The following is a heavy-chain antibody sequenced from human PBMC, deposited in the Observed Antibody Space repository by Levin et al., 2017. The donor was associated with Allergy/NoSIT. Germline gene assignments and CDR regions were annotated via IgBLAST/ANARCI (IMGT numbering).Heavy chain of an antibody. CDR2: IYYSGST. J-gene: IGHJ2*01. V-gene: IGHV4-31*03. Sequence: PSETLSLTCSVSGGSISSGAYYWSWIRQHPGKGLEWIGYIYYSGSTYYNPSLQSRVTISTDTSQNQFSLKLNSVTAADTAVYYCARGVYDFALWGRGTLVTVSS. CDR1: GGSISSGAYY. D-gene: IGHD5/OR15-5a*01. CDR3: ARGVYDFAL.